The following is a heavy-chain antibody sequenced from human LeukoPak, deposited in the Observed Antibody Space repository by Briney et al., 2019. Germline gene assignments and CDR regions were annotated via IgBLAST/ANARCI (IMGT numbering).Heavy chain of an antibody. V-gene: IGHV4-59*12. CDR2: ISDIGSI. CDR1: GGSISSYY. D-gene: IGHD6-13*01. CDR3: ARTRPHRQYSSSRLPFDY. Sequence: SETLSLTCTVSGGSISSYYWSWIRQPPGKGLEWIAYISDIGSINYNPSLKSRVTISVDTSKNQFSLKLSSVTAADTAVYYCARTRPHRQYSSSRLPFDYWGQGTLVTVSS. J-gene: IGHJ4*02.